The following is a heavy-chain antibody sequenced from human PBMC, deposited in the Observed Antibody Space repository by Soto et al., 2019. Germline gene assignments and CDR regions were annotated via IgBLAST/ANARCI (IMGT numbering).Heavy chain of an antibody. J-gene: IGHJ4*02. V-gene: IGHV2-5*02. CDR3: AHKGYGDYPLDY. Sequence: QITLKESGPPLVKPTQTLTLTCTFSGFSLSTSGVGVGWIRQPPGKALEWLAVIYWDDYKHYSPSLKSRLTLTKDTSKNQAVLTMTNMDPVDTATYYCAHKGYGDYPLDYWGQGTLLTVSS. CDR1: GFSLSTSGVG. D-gene: IGHD4-17*01. CDR2: IYWDDYK.